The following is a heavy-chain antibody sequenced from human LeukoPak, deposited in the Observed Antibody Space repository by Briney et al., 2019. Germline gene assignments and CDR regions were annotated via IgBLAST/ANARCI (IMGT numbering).Heavy chain of an antibody. CDR1: GFTFSSYG. CDR3: AREGIVATLDY. J-gene: IGHJ4*02. Sequence: GGSLRLSCAASGFTFSSYGMHWVRQAPGKGLEWVAVIWYDGSNKYYADSVKGRFTISRDMPKNTLYLQMNSLRAEDTAVYYCAREGIVATLDYWGQGTLVTVSS. D-gene: IGHD5-12*01. V-gene: IGHV3-33*01. CDR2: IWYDGSNK.